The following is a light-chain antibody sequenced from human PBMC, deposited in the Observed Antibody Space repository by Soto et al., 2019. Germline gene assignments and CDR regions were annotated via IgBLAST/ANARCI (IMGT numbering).Light chain of an antibody. V-gene: IGKV3-20*01. Sequence: EVVLTQSPGTLSLSPGERATLCCRASQSVSSSDLAWYQQKPGQAPRLLISGASNRATGTPDRFSGSGSGTDFTLTITSLEPEDFAVFYCHQYGISPPTFGQGTKVDIK. CDR3: HQYGISPPT. CDR2: GAS. J-gene: IGKJ1*01. CDR1: QSVSSSD.